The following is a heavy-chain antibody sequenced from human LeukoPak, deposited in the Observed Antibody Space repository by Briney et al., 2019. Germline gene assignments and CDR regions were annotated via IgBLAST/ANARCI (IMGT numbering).Heavy chain of an antibody. CDR3: ARGIYYLIEY. D-gene: IGHD3-10*01. CDR1: GYSISSGDY. CDR2: IFHSGSI. J-gene: IGHJ4*02. V-gene: IGHV4-38-2*01. Sequence: SETLSLTRAVSGYSISSGDYWGWIRQSPGKGLEWIGNIFHSGSIYHNPSLKSRVTISVDTSKNEFSLKLSSVTAADTAVYYCARGIYYLIEYWGQGTLVTVSS.